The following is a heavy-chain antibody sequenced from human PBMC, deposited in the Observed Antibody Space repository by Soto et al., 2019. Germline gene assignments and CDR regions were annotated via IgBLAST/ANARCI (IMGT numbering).Heavy chain of an antibody. CDR2: LSDSAGTT. V-gene: IGHV3-23*01. Sequence: GGSLRLSCAASGFSFRSFAMTWVRQAPEKGLEWVSTLSDSAGTTYYADSVRGRFTISRDNSKNTLYLQMDGLRAEDAAVYHCAKHQRPGLVLTPFDYWGQGTPVTVSS. D-gene: IGHD2-2*01. J-gene: IGHJ4*02. CDR3: AKHQRPGLVLTPFDY. CDR1: GFSFRSFA.